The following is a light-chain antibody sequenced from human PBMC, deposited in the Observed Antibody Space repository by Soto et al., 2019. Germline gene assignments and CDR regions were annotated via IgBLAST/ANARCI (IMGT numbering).Light chain of an antibody. CDR2: KAS. CDR1: QSLSGW. V-gene: IGKV1-5*03. Sequence: DIQMTQSPSTLSASVGDRVTITCRASQSLSGWLAWYQQKPGKAPKLLIYKASNLASGVPSRFSGSGSGTEFTLTISSLQPDDFATYYCQHYNNYVWPFGQGTKVEIK. CDR3: QHYNNYVWP. J-gene: IGKJ1*01.